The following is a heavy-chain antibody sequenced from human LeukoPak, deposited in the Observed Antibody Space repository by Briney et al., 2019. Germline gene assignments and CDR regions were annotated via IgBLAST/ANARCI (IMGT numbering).Heavy chain of an antibody. CDR2: IYYSGST. V-gene: IGHV4-39*07. Sequence: SETLSLTCTVSGGSISSSSYYWGWIRQPPGKGLEWTGSIYYSGSTYYNPSLKSRVTISVDTSKNQFSLKLSSVTAADTAVYYCLGTVDTAMASFDYWGQGTLVTVSS. CDR1: GGSISSSSYY. D-gene: IGHD5-18*01. J-gene: IGHJ4*02. CDR3: LGTVDTAMASFDY.